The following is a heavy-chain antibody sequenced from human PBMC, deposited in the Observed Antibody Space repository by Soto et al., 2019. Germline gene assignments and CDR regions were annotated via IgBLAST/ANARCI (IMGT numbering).Heavy chain of an antibody. D-gene: IGHD2-15*01. V-gene: IGHV3-30*18. CDR3: AKDQYCSGGSCYPLIYYYYYGMDV. CDR2: ISYDGSNK. CDR1: GFTFSSYG. Sequence: GGSLRLSCAASGFTFSSYGMHWVRQAPGKGLEWVAVISYDGSNKYYADSVKGRFTISRDNSKNTLYLQMNSLRAEDTAVYYCAKDQYCSGGSCYPLIYYYYYGMDVWGQGTTVTVSS. J-gene: IGHJ6*02.